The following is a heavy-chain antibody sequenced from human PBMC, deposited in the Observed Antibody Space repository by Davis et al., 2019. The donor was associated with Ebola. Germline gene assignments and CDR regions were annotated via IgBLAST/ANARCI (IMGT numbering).Heavy chain of an antibody. CDR3: AREVGETKLDQ. J-gene: IGHJ4*02. V-gene: IGHV1-69*13. Sequence: SVNVSCKASGCTFSSYTITWVRQAPGQGLEWMGWVIPVFGTTNYAQKFQGRVTLTADESTSTAYMELTNLRSDDTAVYYCAREVGETKLDQWGQETLVTVSS. CDR1: GCTFSSYT. D-gene: IGHD1-26*01. CDR2: VIPVFGTT.